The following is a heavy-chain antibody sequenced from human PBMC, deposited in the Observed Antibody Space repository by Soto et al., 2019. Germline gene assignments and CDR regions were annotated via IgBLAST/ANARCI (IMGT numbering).Heavy chain of an antibody. J-gene: IGHJ5*01. Sequence: TLSLTCTVSGGSINSGGYYWSWIRQHPGKGLEWIGYIYSSGGPYYNPSLKSRVTVSLDTSKNHFSLRLSSVTAADTAVYYCARGRYCLTGRCFPNWFDSWGQGALVTVSS. CDR2: IYSSGGP. CDR3: ARGRYCLTGRCFPNWFDS. CDR1: GGSINSGGYY. D-gene: IGHD7-27*01. V-gene: IGHV4-31*03.